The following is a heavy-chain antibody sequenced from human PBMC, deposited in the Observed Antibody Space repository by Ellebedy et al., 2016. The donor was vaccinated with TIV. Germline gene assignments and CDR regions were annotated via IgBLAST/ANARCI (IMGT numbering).Heavy chain of an antibody. CDR3: TTEYYSSGSTYAFDI. CDR2: IKSKTDGGTT. J-gene: IGHJ3*02. Sequence: PGGSLRLSCAASGFTFSNAWMNWVRQAPGKGLEWVGRIKSKTDGGTTDYAAPVKGRFTISRDDSKNTLYLQMNSLKTEDTAVYYCTTEYYSSGSTYAFDIWGQGTMVTVSS. D-gene: IGHD6-19*01. V-gene: IGHV3-15*07. CDR1: GFTFSNAW.